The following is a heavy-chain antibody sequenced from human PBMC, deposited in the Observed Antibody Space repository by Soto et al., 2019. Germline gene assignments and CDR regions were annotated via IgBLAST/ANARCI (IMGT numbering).Heavy chain of an antibody. J-gene: IGHJ1*01. CDR3: ARVDSAAAGWAEYFQH. D-gene: IGHD6-13*01. Sequence: QVQLVQSGAEVKKPGSSVKVSCKASGGTFSSYTISWVRQAPGQGLEWMGRIIPILGIANYAQKFQGRVTITADKSTSTAYMELSSLRSEDTAVYYCARVDSAAAGWAEYFQHWGQGTLVTVSS. CDR2: IIPILGIA. V-gene: IGHV1-69*02. CDR1: GGTFSSYT.